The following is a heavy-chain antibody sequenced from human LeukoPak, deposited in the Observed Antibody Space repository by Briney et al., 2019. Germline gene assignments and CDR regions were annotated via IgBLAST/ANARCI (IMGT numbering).Heavy chain of an antibody. CDR3: NVDYGDFGGLNY. J-gene: IGHJ4*02. CDR2: IYYSGST. Sequence: PSETLSLTCTVSGGSISSSSYYWGWIRQPPGKGLEWIGSIYYSGSTYYNPSLKSRVTISVDTSKNQFSLKLSSVTAADTAVYYCNVDYGDFGGLNYWGQGTLVTVSS. CDR1: GGSISSSSYY. D-gene: IGHD4-17*01. V-gene: IGHV4-39*01.